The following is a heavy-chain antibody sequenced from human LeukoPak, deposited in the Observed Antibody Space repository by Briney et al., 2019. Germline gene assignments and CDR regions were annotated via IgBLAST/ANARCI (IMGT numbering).Heavy chain of an antibody. V-gene: IGHV5-51*01. CDR3: ARCGSWYIEGDAFDI. J-gene: IGHJ3*02. D-gene: IGHD6-13*01. CDR1: GYSFTSYW. Sequence: GESLKISCKGSGYSFTSYWIGWVRQMPVKGLEWMGIIYPGDSDTRYSPSFQGQVTISADKSISTAYLQRSSLKASDTAMYYCARCGSWYIEGDAFDIWGQGTMVTVSS. CDR2: IYPGDSDT.